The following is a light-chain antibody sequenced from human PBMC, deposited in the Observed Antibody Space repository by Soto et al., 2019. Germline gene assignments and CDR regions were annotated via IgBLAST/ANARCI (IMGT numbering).Light chain of an antibody. J-gene: IGLJ1*01. Sequence: QSALTQPASVSGSPGQSITISCTGVTSDVGSHILVSWYQQHPGKVPKLMIYESTQRPSGVSPRFSASKSGDTASLTISGLQPDDEDDYYCCSFARSTPFVFGSGTKVTVL. CDR3: CSFARSTPFV. CDR1: TSDVGSHIL. CDR2: EST. V-gene: IGLV2-23*01.